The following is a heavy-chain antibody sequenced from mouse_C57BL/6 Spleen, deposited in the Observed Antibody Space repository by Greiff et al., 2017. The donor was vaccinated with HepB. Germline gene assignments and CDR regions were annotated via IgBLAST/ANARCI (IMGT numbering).Heavy chain of an antibody. J-gene: IGHJ2*01. CDR3: ARGPYGYFDY. V-gene: IGHV1-26*01. CDR2: INPNNGGT. CDR1: GYTFTDYY. Sequence: VQLQQSGPELVKPGASVKISCKASGYTFTDYYMNWVKQSHGKSLEWIGDINPNNGGTSYNQKFKGKATLTVDKSSSTAYMELRSLTSEDSAVYYCARGPYGYFDYWGQGTTLTVSS. D-gene: IGHD1-1*02.